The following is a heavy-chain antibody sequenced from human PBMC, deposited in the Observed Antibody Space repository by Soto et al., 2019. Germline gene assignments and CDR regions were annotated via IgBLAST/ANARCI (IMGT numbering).Heavy chain of an antibody. CDR1: GGSISSAAYF. CDR2: IYDGGTT. Sequence: SETQSLTSPFSGGSISSAAYFWSWIRQSPDKGLEWIGYIYDGGTTYYNPSLKGRVTISVDTSKNQFSLKLSSVTAADTAVYYCAREEGYGDYGRFDYWGQGTLVTVSS. J-gene: IGHJ4*02. CDR3: AREEGYGDYGRFDY. V-gene: IGHV4-61*08. D-gene: IGHD4-17*01.